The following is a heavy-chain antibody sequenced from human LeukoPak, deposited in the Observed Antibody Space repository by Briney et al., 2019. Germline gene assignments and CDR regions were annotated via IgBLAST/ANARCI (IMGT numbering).Heavy chain of an antibody. J-gene: IGHJ6*04. V-gene: IGHV1-69*13. CDR2: IIPIFGTA. Sequence: SVKVSCKASGGTFSSYAISWVRQAPGQGLEWMGGIIPIFGTANYAQKFQGRVTITADESTSTAYMELSSLRSEDTAVYYCHREGDYYDSSGYLIDVWGKGTTVTVSS. CDR3: HREGDYYDSSGYLIDV. D-gene: IGHD3-22*01. CDR1: GGTFSSYA.